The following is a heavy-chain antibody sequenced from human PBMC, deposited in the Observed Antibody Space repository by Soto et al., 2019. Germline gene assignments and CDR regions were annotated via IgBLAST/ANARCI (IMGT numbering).Heavy chain of an antibody. V-gene: IGHV3-33*01. J-gene: IGHJ3*01. CDR2: IWHDGSQK. Sequence: QVQLVESGGGVVQPERSLRLSCVATGLTFSNYGIHWVRQAPGRGLEWVAVIWHDGSQKYSADSVRGRFTISRDNSKNTVYLQMNSLRVEDTAVYYCEGRDDPFHVWGQGTVVTVSS. CDR3: EGRDDPFHV. CDR1: GLTFSNYG.